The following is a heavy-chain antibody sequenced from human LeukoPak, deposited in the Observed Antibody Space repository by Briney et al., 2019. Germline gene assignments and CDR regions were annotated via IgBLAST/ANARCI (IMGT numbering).Heavy chain of an antibody. Sequence: SETLSLTCTVSGGSISSSSYYWGWIRQPPGKGLEWIGSIYYSGSTYYNPSLKSRVTISVDTSKNQFSLKLSSVTAADTAVYYCARHHDILTGYLPHAFDIWGQGTMVTVSS. CDR1: GGSISSSSYY. V-gene: IGHV4-39*01. CDR2: IYYSGST. J-gene: IGHJ3*02. D-gene: IGHD3-9*01. CDR3: ARHHDILTGYLPHAFDI.